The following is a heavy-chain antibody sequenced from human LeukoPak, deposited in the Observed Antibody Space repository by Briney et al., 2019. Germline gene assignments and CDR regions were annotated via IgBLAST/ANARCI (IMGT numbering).Heavy chain of an antibody. CDR3: ARDQGGSGSYYIVNAFDI. CDR1: GFTVSSNY. CDR2: IYSGGST. Sequence: GGSLRLSCAASGFTVSSNYMSWVRQAPGKGLEWVSLIYSGGSTYYADSVKGRFTISRDNSKNTLYLQMNSLRAEDTAVYYCARDQGGSGSYYIVNAFDIWGQGTMVTVSS. V-gene: IGHV3-53*01. J-gene: IGHJ3*02. D-gene: IGHD3-10*01.